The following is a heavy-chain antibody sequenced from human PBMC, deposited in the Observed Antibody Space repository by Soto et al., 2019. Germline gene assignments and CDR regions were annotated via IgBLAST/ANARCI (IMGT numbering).Heavy chain of an antibody. V-gene: IGHV3-21*01. CDR2: ISSSSYI. Sequence: GGSLRLSCAASGFTFSSYSMNWVRQAPGKGLEWVSSISSSSYIYYADSVKGRFTISRDNAKNSLYLQMNSLRAEDTAVYYCARDRITMIVVAPFDYWGQGTLVTVSS. J-gene: IGHJ4*02. CDR1: GFTFSSYS. CDR3: ARDRITMIVVAPFDY. D-gene: IGHD3-22*01.